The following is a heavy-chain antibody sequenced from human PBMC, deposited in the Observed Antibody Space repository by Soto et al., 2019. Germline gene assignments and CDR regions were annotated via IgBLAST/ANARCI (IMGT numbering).Heavy chain of an antibody. CDR1: GGSISSGGYS. CDR2: IYHSGST. Sequence: PSETLSLTCAFSGGSISSGGYSWSWIRQPPGKGLEWIGYIYHSGSTYYNPSLKSRVTISVDRSKNQFSLKLSSVTAADTAVYYCARGAAMVVFDFWGQGTLVTVSS. V-gene: IGHV4-30-2*01. D-gene: IGHD5-18*01. CDR3: ARGAAMVVFDF. J-gene: IGHJ4*02.